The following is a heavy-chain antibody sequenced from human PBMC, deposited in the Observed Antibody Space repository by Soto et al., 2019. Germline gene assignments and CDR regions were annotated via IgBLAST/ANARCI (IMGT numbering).Heavy chain of an antibody. CDR1: GGSISSGDYY. J-gene: IGHJ4*02. CDR3: ARVPQNIPSMPFDY. V-gene: IGHV4-30-4*01. D-gene: IGHD2-2*01. CDR2: IYYSGST. Sequence: SETLSLTCTVSGGSISSGDYYWSWIRQPPGKGLEWIGYIYYSGSTYYNPSLKSRVTISVDTSKNQFSLKLSSVTAADTAVYYCARVPQNIPSMPFDYWGQGTLVTVSS.